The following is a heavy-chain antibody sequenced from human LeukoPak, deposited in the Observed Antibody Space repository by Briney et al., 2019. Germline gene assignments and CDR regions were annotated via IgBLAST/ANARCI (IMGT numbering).Heavy chain of an antibody. Sequence: SETLSLTCAVYGGSFSRYYWTWIRQPPGKGLEWIGEINHSGSANYNPSLKSRVTISVDTSKNQFSLKLSSVTAADTAVYYCARETGVRYYDSSGYNNFDYWGQGTLVTVSS. CDR1: GGSFSRYY. J-gene: IGHJ4*02. D-gene: IGHD3-22*01. CDR2: INHSGSA. V-gene: IGHV4-34*01. CDR3: ARETGVRYYDSSGYNNFDY.